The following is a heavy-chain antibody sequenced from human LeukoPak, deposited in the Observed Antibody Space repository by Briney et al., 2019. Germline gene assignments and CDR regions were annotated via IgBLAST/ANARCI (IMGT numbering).Heavy chain of an antibody. Sequence: ASVKVSCKASGYTFTSYGISWVRQAPGQGLEWMGWISAYNGNTNYAQKLQGRVTMTTDTSTSTAYMELRSLRSDDTAVYYCAREGGLVVPADPLDYWGQGTLVTVSS. CDR2: ISAYNGNT. V-gene: IGHV1-18*01. CDR3: AREGGLVVPADPLDY. CDR1: GYTFTSYG. J-gene: IGHJ4*02. D-gene: IGHD2-2*01.